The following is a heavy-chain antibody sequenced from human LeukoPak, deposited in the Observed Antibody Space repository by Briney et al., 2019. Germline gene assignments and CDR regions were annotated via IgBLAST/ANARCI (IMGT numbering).Heavy chain of an antibody. CDR2: IYSGGST. CDR1: GFTVSSNY. J-gene: IGHJ5*02. Sequence: PGGSLRLSCAASGFTVSSNYMSWVRQAPGKGLEWVSVIYSGGSTYYADSVKGRFTISRENAKNSVYLQMNSLRAGDTAVYYCARGGSITVVRAMWFDPWGQGTLVTVSS. CDR3: ARGGSITVVRAMWFDP. D-gene: IGHD2-15*01. V-gene: IGHV3-66*01.